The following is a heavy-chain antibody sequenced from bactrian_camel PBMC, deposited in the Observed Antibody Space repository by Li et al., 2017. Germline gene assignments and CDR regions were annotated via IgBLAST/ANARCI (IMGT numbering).Heavy chain of an antibody. CDR1: EFSTSC. CDR3: AASGSLSWGNLQYWLLREVTYTY. Sequence: HVQLVESGGGSVQAGESLRLSCTYSEFSTSCIGWFRQAPGKEREGVAAMYRKGAAIYEDSVKGRFTISKDNAKNTLYLQMNSLKPEDTAMYYCAASGSLSWGNLQYWLLREVTYTYWGQGTQVTVS. D-gene: IGHD1*01. CDR2: MYRKGAA. J-gene: IGHJ4*01. V-gene: IGHV3S53*01.